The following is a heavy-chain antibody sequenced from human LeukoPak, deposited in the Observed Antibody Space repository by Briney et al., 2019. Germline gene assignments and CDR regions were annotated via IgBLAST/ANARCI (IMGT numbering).Heavy chain of an antibody. J-gene: IGHJ3*02. CDR1: GGSISSGSYY. CDR2: IYTSGST. Sequence: MTSETLSLTCTVSGGSISSGSYYWSWIRQPAGKGLEWIGRIYTSGSTNYNPSLKSRVTISVDTSKNQFSLKLSSVTAADTAVYYCARRPLVGAHFGAFDIWGQGTMVTVSS. CDR3: ARRPLVGAHFGAFDI. V-gene: IGHV4-61*02. D-gene: IGHD1-26*01.